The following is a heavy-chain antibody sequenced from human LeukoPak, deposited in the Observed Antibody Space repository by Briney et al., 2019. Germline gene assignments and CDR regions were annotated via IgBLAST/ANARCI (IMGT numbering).Heavy chain of an antibody. CDR1: DGSVSGYF. CDR2: ISYTGST. Sequence: SETLSLTRTVSDGSVSGYFWSWIRQPPGKGLEWIGYISYTGSTDYNPSLKSRVTISVDTSKNQFSLTLNSVTAADTALYYCARVHKGVNKYGYLDYWGPGILVTVSS. CDR3: ARVHKGVNKYGYLDY. J-gene: IGHJ4*02. V-gene: IGHV4-59*02. D-gene: IGHD3-10*01.